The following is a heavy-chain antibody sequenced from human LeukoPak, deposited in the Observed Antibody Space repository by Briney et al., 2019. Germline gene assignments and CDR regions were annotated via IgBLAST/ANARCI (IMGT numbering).Heavy chain of an antibody. J-gene: IGHJ4*02. Sequence: ASVKVSCKASGYTFTSYGISWVRQAPGQGLEWMGWISAYNGNTNYAQKLQGRVTMTEDTSTDTAYMELSSLRSEDTAVYYCATPTYYYGSGSYAMGYWGQGTLVTVSS. D-gene: IGHD3-10*01. CDR3: ATPTYYYGSGSYAMGY. CDR1: GYTFTSYG. V-gene: IGHV1-18*01. CDR2: ISAYNGNT.